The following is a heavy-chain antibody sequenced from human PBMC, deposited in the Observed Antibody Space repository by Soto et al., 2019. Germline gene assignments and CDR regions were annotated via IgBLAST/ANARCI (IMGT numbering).Heavy chain of an antibody. J-gene: IGHJ6*02. CDR3: ARNMDYYYGPGSGNGHGF. Sequence: QVQLVQSGAEVKEPGDSVRVSCAASGYTFTAYYIHWVRQAPGQGLEWIGWINPKFGDTTYAQDFQGRVSMTRDMSISTVYMELSRLTSDDTAIYYCARNMDYYYGPGSGNGHGFWGQGTTVTVFS. CDR2: INPKFGDT. V-gene: IGHV1-2*02. CDR1: GYTFTAYY. D-gene: IGHD3-10*01.